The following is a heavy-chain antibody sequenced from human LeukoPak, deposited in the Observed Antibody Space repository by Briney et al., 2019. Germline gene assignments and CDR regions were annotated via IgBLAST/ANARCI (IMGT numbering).Heavy chain of an antibody. D-gene: IGHD2-2*01. V-gene: IGHV4-39*07. CDR3: ARARGCSSTSCPGRYFDY. CDR2: IYYSGST. CDR1: GGSISSSSYY. J-gene: IGHJ4*02. Sequence: SETLSLTCTVSGGSISSSSYYWGWIRQPPGKGLEWIGSIYYSGSTYYNPSLKSRVTISVDTSKNQFSLKLSSVTAADTAVYYCARARGCSSTSCPGRYFDYWGQGTLVTVSS.